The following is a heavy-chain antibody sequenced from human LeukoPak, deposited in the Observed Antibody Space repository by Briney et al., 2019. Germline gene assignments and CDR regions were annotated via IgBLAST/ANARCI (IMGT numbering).Heavy chain of an antibody. V-gene: IGHV1-8*01. CDR3: GRGQWQELHDY. J-gene: IGHJ4*02. D-gene: IGHD6-19*01. Sequence: ASVKVSCKTSGFIFTSYDIYWVRQAPGQGLEWMGWMNPDSGNTAYAQKFQGRVSMIRDTSISTAFMVLSSLTSDDTAVYYCGRGQWQELHDYWGQGTLVIVSS. CDR2: MNPDSGNT. CDR1: GFIFTSYD.